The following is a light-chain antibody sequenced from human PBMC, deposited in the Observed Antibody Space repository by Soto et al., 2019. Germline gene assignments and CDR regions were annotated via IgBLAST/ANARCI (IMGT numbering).Light chain of an antibody. CDR2: SDN. CDR3: AAWDDSLNGWV. Sequence: QSVLTQPPSASGTPGQRVTISCSGSNSNLGTKTGSWYQQVPGTAPKLLIYSDNQRPSGVPDRFSGSKSGTSASLAISGLQSEDEADYYCAAWDDSLNGWVFGGGTKLTVL. CDR1: NSNLGTKT. V-gene: IGLV1-44*01. J-gene: IGLJ2*01.